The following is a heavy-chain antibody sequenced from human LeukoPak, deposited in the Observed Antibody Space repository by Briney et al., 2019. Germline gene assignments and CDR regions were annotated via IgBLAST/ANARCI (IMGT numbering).Heavy chain of an antibody. Sequence: SETLSLTCTVSGGSISSYYWSWIRQPAGKGLEWIGRIYTGGSTNYNPSLKSRVTMSVDTSKNQFSLKLSSVTAADTAVYYCAREPSAAAIQRYFDYWGQGTLVTVSS. CDR1: GGSISSYY. CDR2: IYTGGST. V-gene: IGHV4-4*07. J-gene: IGHJ4*02. D-gene: IGHD2-2*02. CDR3: AREPSAAAIQRYFDY.